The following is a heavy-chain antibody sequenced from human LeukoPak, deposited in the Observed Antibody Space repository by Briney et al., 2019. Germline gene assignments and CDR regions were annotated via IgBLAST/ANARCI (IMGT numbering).Heavy chain of an antibody. CDR2: IYYSGST. V-gene: IGHV4-4*07. Sequence: SETLSLTCTVSGGSISSYYWSWIRQPAGKGLDWIGSIYYSGSTNYNPSLKSRVTISVDTSKNQFSLKLSSVTAADTAVYYCAKIVGYCSGGTCYWVDYWGQGTLVTVSS. CDR1: GGSISSYY. CDR3: AKIVGYCSGGTCYWVDY. D-gene: IGHD2-15*01. J-gene: IGHJ4*02.